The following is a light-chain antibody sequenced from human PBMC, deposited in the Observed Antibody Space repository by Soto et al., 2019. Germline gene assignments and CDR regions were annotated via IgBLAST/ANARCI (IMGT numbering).Light chain of an antibody. CDR3: ATWDGSLPAEV. V-gene: IGLV1-51*01. CDR1: SSNIGNNY. J-gene: IGLJ2*01. Sequence: QSVLTQPPSVSAAPGQKVTISCSGSSSNIGNNYVSWYQQLPATAPKLLIYDNNKRPSGIPDRFSGSKSGTSGTLDITGLQTGDEADYYCATWDGSLPAEVFGGGTKLTVL. CDR2: DNN.